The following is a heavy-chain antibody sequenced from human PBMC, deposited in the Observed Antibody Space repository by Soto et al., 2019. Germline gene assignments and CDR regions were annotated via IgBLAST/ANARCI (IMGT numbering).Heavy chain of an antibody. V-gene: IGHV3-53*01. CDR2: IYSGGST. CDR1: GFTVSGNY. D-gene: IGHD4-4*01. Sequence: PGGSLRLSCAASGFTVSGNYMSWVRQAPGKGLEWVSVIYSGGSTYYADSLKGRFTISRDNSKNTMHLQKNNLRTEDTAAEYCWRDGTTVTGYYGMDVWGQGTTVTVSS. CDR3: WRDGTTVTGYYGMDV. J-gene: IGHJ6*02.